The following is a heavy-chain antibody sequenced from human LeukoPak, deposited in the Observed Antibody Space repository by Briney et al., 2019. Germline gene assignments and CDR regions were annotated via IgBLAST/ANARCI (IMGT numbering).Heavy chain of an antibody. CDR2: INHSGNT. Sequence: SETLSLTCTVYGGSFSDFPWSWIRLPPGKRLEWIGEINHSGNTNYNPSLKSRFTISIDTSKNQFSLKLSSVTAADTAVYYCARGKVTRDWYFDLWGRGTLVTVSS. J-gene: IGHJ2*01. V-gene: IGHV4-34*01. CDR1: GGSFSDFP. CDR3: ARGKVTRDWYFDL. D-gene: IGHD4-17*01.